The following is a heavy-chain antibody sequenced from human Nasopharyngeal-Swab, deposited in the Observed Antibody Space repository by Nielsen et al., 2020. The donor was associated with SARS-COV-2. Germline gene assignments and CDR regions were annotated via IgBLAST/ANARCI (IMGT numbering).Heavy chain of an antibody. D-gene: IGHD1-26*01. Sequence: WVRQAPGQGLEWMGIINPSGGSTSYAQKFQGRVTMTRDTSTSTVYMELSSLRSEDTAVYYCAREIVGASYYYGMDVWGQGTTVTVSS. V-gene: IGHV1-46*01. J-gene: IGHJ6*02. CDR2: INPSGGST. CDR3: AREIVGASYYYGMDV.